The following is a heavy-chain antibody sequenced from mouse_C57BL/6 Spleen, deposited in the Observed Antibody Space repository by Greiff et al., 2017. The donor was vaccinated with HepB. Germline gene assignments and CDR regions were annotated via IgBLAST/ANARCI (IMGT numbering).Heavy chain of an antibody. CDR1: GYSFTDYN. Sequence: VQLQQSGPELVKPGASVKISCKASGYSFTDYNMNWVKQSNGKSLEWIGVINPNYGTTSYNQKFKGKATLTVDQSSSTAYMQLNSLTSEDSAVYYCARRGNYGSSLYWYFDVWGTGTTVTVSS. J-gene: IGHJ1*03. V-gene: IGHV1-39*01. D-gene: IGHD1-1*01. CDR3: ARRGNYGSSLYWYFDV. CDR2: INPNYGTT.